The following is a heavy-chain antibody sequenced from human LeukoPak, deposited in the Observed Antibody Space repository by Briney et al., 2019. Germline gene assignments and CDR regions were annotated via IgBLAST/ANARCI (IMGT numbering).Heavy chain of an antibody. CDR3: ARAQYSYGHYYFDY. D-gene: IGHD5-18*01. J-gene: IGHJ4*02. Sequence: QPGGSLRLSRAASGFTFSSYWMHWVRQAPGKGLVWVSRINSDGSSTSYADSVKGRFTISRDNAKNTLYLQMNSLRAEDTAVYYCARAQYSYGHYYFDYWGQGTLVTVSS. V-gene: IGHV3-74*01. CDR1: GFTFSSYW. CDR2: INSDGSST.